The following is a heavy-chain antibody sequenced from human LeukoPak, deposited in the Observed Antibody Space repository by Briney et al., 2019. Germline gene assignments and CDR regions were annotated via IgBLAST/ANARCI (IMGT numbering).Heavy chain of an antibody. CDR1: GGSFSGYY. J-gene: IGHJ3*02. CDR2: IYTSGST. CDR3: ARDRLVVATIYDAFDI. D-gene: IGHD5-12*01. Sequence: KTSETLSLTCAVYGGSFSGYYWSWIRQPAGKGLEWIGRIYTSGSTNYNPSLKSRVTISVDTSKNQFSLKLSSVTAADTAVYYCARDRLVVATIYDAFDIWGQGTMVTVSS. V-gene: IGHV4-4*07.